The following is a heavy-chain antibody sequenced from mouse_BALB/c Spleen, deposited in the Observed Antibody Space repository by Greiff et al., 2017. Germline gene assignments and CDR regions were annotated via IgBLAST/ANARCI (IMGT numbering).Heavy chain of an antibody. J-gene: IGHJ4*01. V-gene: IGHV3-6*02. CDR2: ISYDGSN. Sequence: VQLKESGPGLVKPSQSLSLTCSVTGYSITSGYYWNWIRQFPGNKLEWMGYISYDGSNNYNPSLKNRISITRDTSKNQFFLKLNSVTTEDTATYYCASLDYAMDYWGQGTSVTVSS. CDR3: ASLDYAMDY. CDR1: GYSITSGYY.